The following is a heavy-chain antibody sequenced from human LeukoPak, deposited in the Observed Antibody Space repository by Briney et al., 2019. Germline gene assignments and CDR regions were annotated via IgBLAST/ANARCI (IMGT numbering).Heavy chain of an antibody. CDR3: AGSGFDY. Sequence: GGSLRLSCAASGFTFSSYSMNWVRQAPGKGLEWVSGISWNSGSIGYADSVKGRFTISRDNAKNSLYLQMNSLRAEDTAVYYCAGSGFDYWGQGTLVTVSS. CDR1: GFTFSSYS. V-gene: IGHV3-48*04. J-gene: IGHJ4*02. D-gene: IGHD2-15*01. CDR2: ISWNSGSI.